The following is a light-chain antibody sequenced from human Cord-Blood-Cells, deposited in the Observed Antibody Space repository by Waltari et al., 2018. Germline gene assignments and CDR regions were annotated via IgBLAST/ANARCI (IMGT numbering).Light chain of an antibody. CDR1: QSISSY. CDR3: QQSYSTPRT. V-gene: IGKV1-39*01. Sequence: DIQMTQSPSSLSASVRDRVTITCRASQSISSYLNWYQQKPGKAPKLLIYAASSLQSGVPSRFSGSGSGTDFTLTSSSLQPEDFATYYCQQSYSTPRTFGGGTKVEIK. J-gene: IGKJ4*01. CDR2: AAS.